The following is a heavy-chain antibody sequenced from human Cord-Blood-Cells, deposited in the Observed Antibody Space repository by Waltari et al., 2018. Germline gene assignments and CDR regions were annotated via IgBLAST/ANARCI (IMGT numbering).Heavy chain of an antibody. V-gene: IGHV3-30-3*01. CDR1: GFTFSSYS. CDR2: ISYDGSNK. J-gene: IGHJ4*02. CDR3: ARPQSIAARPDDY. D-gene: IGHD6-6*01. Sequence: QVQLVESGGGVVQPGRSLRLSCAASGFTFSSYSMPWVRLAPGKGLEWVAVISYDGSNKYYADSVKGRFTISRDNSKNTLYLQMNSLRAEDTAVYYCARPQSIAARPDDYWGQGTLVTVSS.